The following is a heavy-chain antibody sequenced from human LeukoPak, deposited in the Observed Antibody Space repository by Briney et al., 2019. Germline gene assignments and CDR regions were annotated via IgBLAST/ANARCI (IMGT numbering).Heavy chain of an antibody. Sequence: ASVKVSCKASGYTFTSYDINWVRQATGQGLEWMGWMNPNSGNTGYAQKFQGRVTMTRNTSISTAYMELSSLRSEDTAVYYCARALARAQLHGYYYYGMDVWGQGTTVTVSS. CDR3: ARALARAQLHGYYYYGMDV. D-gene: IGHD2-2*01. J-gene: IGHJ6*02. CDR1: GYTFTSYD. CDR2: MNPNSGNT. V-gene: IGHV1-8*01.